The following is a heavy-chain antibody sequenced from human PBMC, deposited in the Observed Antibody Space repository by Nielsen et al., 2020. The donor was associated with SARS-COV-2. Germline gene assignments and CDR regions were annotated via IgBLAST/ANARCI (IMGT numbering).Heavy chain of an antibody. J-gene: IGHJ3*02. CDR3: ARGDIAVVPAAMFRGDDAFDI. CDR1: GGSLRSRNYY. CDR2: IYYSGSV. D-gene: IGHD2-2*01. Sequence: SETLSLTCTVSGGSLRSRNYYWGWIRQPPGKGLEWIGTIYYSGSVSYNPSLRSRVTISVDTSKKHFSLKLTSVTAADTAVYFCARGDIAVVPAAMFRGDDAFDIWGQGTMVRVSS. V-gene: IGHV4-39*02.